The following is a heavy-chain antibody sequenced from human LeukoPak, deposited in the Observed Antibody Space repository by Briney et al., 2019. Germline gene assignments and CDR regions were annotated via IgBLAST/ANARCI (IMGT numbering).Heavy chain of an antibody. CDR3: ARDLDVYDILTGGYGMDV. V-gene: IGHV7-4-1*02. Sequence: ASVKVSCKASGGTFSNYAINWVRQAPGQGLEWMGWINTNTGNPTYAQGFTGRFVFSLDTSVSTAYLQISSLKAEDTAVYYCARDLDVYDILTGGYGMDVWGQGTTVTVSS. CDR2: INTNTGNP. J-gene: IGHJ6*02. D-gene: IGHD3-9*01. CDR1: GGTFSNYA.